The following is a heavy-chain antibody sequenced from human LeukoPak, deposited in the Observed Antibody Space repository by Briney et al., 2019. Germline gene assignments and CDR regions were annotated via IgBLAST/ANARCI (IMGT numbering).Heavy chain of an antibody. D-gene: IGHD5-18*01. J-gene: IGHJ4*02. CDR3: ARGGGSRTAMVDY. CDR2: INPNSGGT. V-gene: IGHV1-2*04. CDR1: GYTFTGYY. Sequence: GASVKLSCKASGYTFTGYYMHWVRQAPGQRLEWMGWINPNSGGTNYAQKFQGWGTMTRDTSISTDYMELSRLRCDDTAVYYCARGGGSRTAMVDYWGQGTLVTVSS.